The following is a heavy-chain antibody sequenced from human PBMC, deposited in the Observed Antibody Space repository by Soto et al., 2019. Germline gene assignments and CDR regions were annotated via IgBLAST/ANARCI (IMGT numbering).Heavy chain of an antibody. J-gene: IGHJ4*02. CDR3: ARDEYYGSGSYYNIV. CDR1: GFTFSSYA. Sequence: AGSQSLSCATTGFTFSSYAMHSVGRTPGKGLEWVAVISYDGSNKYYADSVKGRFTISRDNSKNTLYLQMNSLRAEDTAVYYCARDEYYGSGSYYNIVWGQGTLVTVSS. D-gene: IGHD3-10*01. V-gene: IGHV3-30-3*01. CDR2: ISYDGSNK.